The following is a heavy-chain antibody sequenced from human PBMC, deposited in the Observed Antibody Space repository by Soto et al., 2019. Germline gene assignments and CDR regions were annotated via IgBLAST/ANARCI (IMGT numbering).Heavy chain of an antibody. CDR1: GGSFSGYY. J-gene: IGHJ3*01. V-gene: IGHV4-34*01. D-gene: IGHD2-2*01. Sequence: QVQLQQWGAGLLKPSETLSLTCEVHGGSFSGYYWTWIRQTPGKGLEWIGEISHSGTTNYQPSLPSRVTISADPSKKQCSLNLTSVTAADSGVYYCARGECSSVYCFTRWALDFWGQGTVVTVSS. CDR3: ARGECSSVYCFTRWALDF. CDR2: ISHSGTT.